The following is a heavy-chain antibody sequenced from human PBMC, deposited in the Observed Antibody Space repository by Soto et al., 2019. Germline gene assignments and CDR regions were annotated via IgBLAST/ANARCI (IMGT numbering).Heavy chain of an antibody. V-gene: IGHV1-2*02. Sequence: ASVKVSCKASGYTFTGNYLHWVRLAPGQGLEWMALINPTTGGTDYAQKFQGRVTMTWDTSISTAYMELSSLRSDDTAIYYCARGYCSSIGCSHYFDYWGQGTLVTVS. D-gene: IGHD2-2*01. CDR3: ARGYCSSIGCSHYFDY. CDR1: GYTFTGNY. J-gene: IGHJ4*02. CDR2: INPTTGGT.